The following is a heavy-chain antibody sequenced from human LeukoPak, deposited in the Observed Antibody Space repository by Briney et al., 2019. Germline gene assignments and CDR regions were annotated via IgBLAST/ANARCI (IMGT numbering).Heavy chain of an antibody. D-gene: IGHD6-13*01. CDR1: GYSFPNYG. CDR3: ARDIGLITADTPFEY. J-gene: IGHJ4*02. CDR2: ISGYSGNT. V-gene: IGHV1-18*04. Sequence: ASVKVSCKASGYSFPNYGVSWVRQAPGQGLEWLGWISGYSGNTNYAQKFQGRVTMATDTSTSTSYMELRSLRSDDTAMYYCARDIGLITADTPFEYWGQGTLVTVSS.